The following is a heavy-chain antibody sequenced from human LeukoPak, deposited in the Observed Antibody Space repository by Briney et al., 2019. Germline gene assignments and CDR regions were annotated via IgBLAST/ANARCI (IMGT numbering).Heavy chain of an antibody. V-gene: IGHV3-21*01. J-gene: IGHJ6*03. CDR1: GFTFSSYS. CDR3: ASKVAAAGTVYYYYMDV. D-gene: IGHD6-13*01. CDR2: ISSSSSYI. Sequence: PGGSLRLSCAASGFTFSSYSMNWVRQAPGKGLEWVSSISSSSSYIYYADSVKGRFTISRDNAKNSLYLQMNSLRAEDTAVYYCASKVAAAGTVYYYYMDVWGKGTTVTVSS.